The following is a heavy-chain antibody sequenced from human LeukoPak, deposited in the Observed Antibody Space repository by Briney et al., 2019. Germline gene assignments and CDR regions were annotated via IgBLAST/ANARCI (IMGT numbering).Heavy chain of an antibody. CDR2: ISYDGSNK. Sequence: GGSLRLSCAASGFTFSSYGIHWVRQAPGKGLEWVAVISYDGSNKYYADSVKGRFTISRDNSKNTLYLQMNSLRAEDTAVYYCAKDSGKTVGATSYFDYWGQGTLVTVST. V-gene: IGHV3-30*18. CDR3: AKDSGKTVGATSYFDY. D-gene: IGHD1-26*01. CDR1: GFTFSSYG. J-gene: IGHJ4*02.